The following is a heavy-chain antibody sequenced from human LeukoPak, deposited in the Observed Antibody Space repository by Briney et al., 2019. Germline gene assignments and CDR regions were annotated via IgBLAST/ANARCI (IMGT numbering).Heavy chain of an antibody. CDR2: INHSGST. V-gene: IGHV4-34*01. J-gene: IGHJ4*02. Sequence: SETLSLTCAVYGGSFSGYYWSWIRQPPGKGLEWIGEINHSGSTNYNPSLKSRVTISVDTSKNQFSLKLSSVTAADTAVYYCARGLPGNYDGSGYYTDYWGQGTLVTVSS. CDR3: ARGLPGNYDGSGYYTDY. CDR1: GGSFSGYY. D-gene: IGHD3-22*01.